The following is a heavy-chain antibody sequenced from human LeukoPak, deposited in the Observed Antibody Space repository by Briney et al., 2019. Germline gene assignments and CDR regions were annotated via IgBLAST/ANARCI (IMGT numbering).Heavy chain of an antibody. J-gene: IGHJ4*01. CDR1: GFTFSSYG. CDR3: VSRGDYYYFDY. V-gene: IGHV3-30*03. D-gene: IGHD4-17*01. CDR2: ISYDGSNK. Sequence: GGSLRLSCAASGFTFSSYGMHWVRQAPGKGLEWVAVISYDGSNKYYADSVKGRFTISRDNSKNTLYLQMNSLSAEDTAVYYCVSRGDYYYFDYWGHGTLVTVSS.